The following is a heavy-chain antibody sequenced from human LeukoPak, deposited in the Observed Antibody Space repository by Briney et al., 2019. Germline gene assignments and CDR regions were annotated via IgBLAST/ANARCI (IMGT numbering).Heavy chain of an antibody. CDR2: ISTYNGNT. J-gene: IGHJ5*02. CDR1: GYTFTSYG. Sequence: ASVKVSCKASGYTFTSYGISWVRQAPGQGLEWMGWISTYNGNTHYAQKLQGRVTMTTDTSTSTAYMELSRLRSDDTAVYYCARGVGHIVVVVNVTSAYNWFDPWGQGTLVTVSS. CDR3: ARGVGHIVVVVNVTSAYNWFDP. D-gene: IGHD2-15*01. V-gene: IGHV1-18*01.